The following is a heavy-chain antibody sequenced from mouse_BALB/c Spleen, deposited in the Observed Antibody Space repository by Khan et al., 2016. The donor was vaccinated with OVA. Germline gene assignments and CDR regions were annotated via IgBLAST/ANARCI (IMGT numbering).Heavy chain of an antibody. CDR3: ANHGSSSAWFAY. J-gene: IGHJ3*01. Sequence: VQLKESGAELAKPGASVKMSCKASGYTFTSYWMHWVKQRPGQGLEWIGYINPSTGYSEYNQKFKDKATLTADKSSSTAYMQLSSLTSDDSAVYYCANHGSSSAWFAYWGQGTRVTVSA. CDR1: GYTFTSYW. V-gene: IGHV1-7*01. D-gene: IGHD1-1*01. CDR2: INPSTGYS.